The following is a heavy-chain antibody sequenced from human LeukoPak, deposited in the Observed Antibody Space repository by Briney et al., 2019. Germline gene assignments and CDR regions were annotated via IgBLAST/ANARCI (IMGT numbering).Heavy chain of an antibody. J-gene: IGHJ4*02. CDR3: ARDWPAVITDY. Sequence: ASVNVSCRASGYSFTNYGISWLRQAPGQGLEGMGRINAGNGNTHYAQKFQGRLTLTTDRSTSSAYMELRSLTSDDTAVYYCARDWPAVITDYWGRGTLLIVSS. D-gene: IGHD2-21*01. CDR1: GYSFTNYG. V-gene: IGHV1-18*01. CDR2: INAGNGNT.